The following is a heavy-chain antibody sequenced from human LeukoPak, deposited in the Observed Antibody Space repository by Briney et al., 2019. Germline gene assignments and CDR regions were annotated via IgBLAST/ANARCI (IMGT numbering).Heavy chain of an antibody. V-gene: IGHV3-33*01. J-gene: IGHJ4*02. CDR1: GFTFSSYG. CDR3: ASALFGVVRFDY. CDR2: IWCDGSNK. Sequence: GGSLRLSCAASGFTFSSYGMHWVRQAPGKGLEWVAVIWCDGSNKYYADSVKGRFTISRDNSKNTLYLQMNSLRAEDTAVYYCASALFGVVRFDYWGQGTLVTVSS. D-gene: IGHD3-3*01.